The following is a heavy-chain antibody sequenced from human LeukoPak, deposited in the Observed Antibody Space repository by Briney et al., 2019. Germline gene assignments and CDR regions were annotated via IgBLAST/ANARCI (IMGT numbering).Heavy chain of an antibody. CDR2: ISAYNGNT. V-gene: IGHV1-18*01. Sequence: GASVKVSCKASGYTFTSYGISWVRRAPGQGLEWMGWISAYNGNTNYAQKLQGRVTMTTDTSTSTAYMELRSLRSDDTAVYYCARALGEWELSLRGYYYYYYMDVWGKGTTVTVSS. J-gene: IGHJ6*03. CDR3: ARALGEWELSLRGYYYYYYMDV. D-gene: IGHD1-26*01. CDR1: GYTFTSYG.